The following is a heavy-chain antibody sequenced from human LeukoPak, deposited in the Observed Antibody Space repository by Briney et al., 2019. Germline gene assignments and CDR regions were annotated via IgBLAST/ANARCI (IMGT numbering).Heavy chain of an antibody. V-gene: IGHV1-46*01. CDR2: MNTSGGST. Sequence: ASGKVSCKASGYTFTSYYMHWVRQAPGQGLEWMGIMNTSGGSTSYAQKFQGRVTMTRDTSTSTVYMELSSLRSEDTAVYYCAVELPGGNSAGADFDYWGQGTLVTVSS. D-gene: IGHD4-23*01. CDR3: AVELPGGNSAGADFDY. CDR1: GYTFTSYY. J-gene: IGHJ4*02.